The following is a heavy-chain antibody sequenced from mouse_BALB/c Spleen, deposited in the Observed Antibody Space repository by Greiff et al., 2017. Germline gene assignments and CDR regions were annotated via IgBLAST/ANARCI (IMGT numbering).Heavy chain of an antibody. CDR3: ARQGRTGTGGAWFAY. D-gene: IGHD4-1*01. Sequence: EVQRVESGGGLVQPGGSLKLSCAASGFTFSSYTMSWVRQTPEKRLEWVAYISNGGGSTYYPDTVKGRFTISRDNAKNTLYLQMSSLKSEDTAMYYCARQGRTGTGGAWFAYWGQGTLVTVSA. J-gene: IGHJ3*01. CDR2: ISNGGGST. CDR1: GFTFSSYT. V-gene: IGHV5-12-2*01.